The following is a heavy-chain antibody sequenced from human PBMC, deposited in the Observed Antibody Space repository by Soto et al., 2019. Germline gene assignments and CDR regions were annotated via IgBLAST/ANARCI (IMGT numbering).Heavy chain of an antibody. CDR3: AKQVRDGTSSPYYFDY. CDR2: ISSAVNT. Sequence: EVQLLQSGGGLVQPGGSLRLSCAGSGFTFSNYAMSWVRQAPGKGLEWVSAISSAVNTYYADSVKGRFTISRDNSKNTSSLQMNSLRAEYTAVYYCAKQVRDGTSSPYYFDYWGQGTLVTVSS. J-gene: IGHJ4*02. CDR1: GFTFSNYA. V-gene: IGHV3-23*01. D-gene: IGHD6-6*01.